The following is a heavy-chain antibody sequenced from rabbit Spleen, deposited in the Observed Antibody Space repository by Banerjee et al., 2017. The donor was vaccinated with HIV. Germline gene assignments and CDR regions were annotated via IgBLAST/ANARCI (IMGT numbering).Heavy chain of an antibody. CDR2: IYADSSGST. D-gene: IGHD2-1*01. J-gene: IGHJ4*01. V-gene: IGHV1S45*01. CDR3: ARGSATMTMVITGYYLNL. CDR1: GFPFRRRYY. Sequence: QEQLGEVGGGLVQPGTSLTLNCTGSGFPFRRRYYIRWGRQAPGMGLECTACIYADSSGSTYYANWAKGRFTISKTSSTTVTLQMTSLTVADTATYFCARGSATMTMVITGYYLNLWGPGTLVTVS.